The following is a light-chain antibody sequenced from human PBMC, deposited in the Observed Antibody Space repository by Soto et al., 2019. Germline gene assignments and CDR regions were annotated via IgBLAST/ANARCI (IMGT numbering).Light chain of an antibody. J-gene: IGLJ2*01. Sequence: SSELTQPPSVSVAPGQTARISCGGNNIGSKSVHWYQQQPGQAPVVIVYVDSGRPSGNHERFSGSNSGHTATLTNSRVEAGDEAENYCQVWNSDDDHVLFGGGTKLTVL. V-gene: IGLV3-21*02. CDR3: QVWNSDDDHVL. CDR2: VDS. CDR1: NIGSKS.